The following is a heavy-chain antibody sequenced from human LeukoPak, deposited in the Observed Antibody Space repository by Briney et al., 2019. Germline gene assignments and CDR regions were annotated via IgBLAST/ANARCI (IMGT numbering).Heavy chain of an antibody. J-gene: IGHJ6*03. CDR1: GFTFSSYS. D-gene: IGHD1-1*01. Sequence: GGSLRLSCAASGFTFSSYSMNWVRQAPGKGLEWVSSISSSSSYIYYADSVKGRFTISRDNAKNSLYLQMNSLRAEDTAVYYCARSYNSFYYYYYYYMDVWGEGTTVTVSS. CDR2: ISSSSSYI. CDR3: ARSYNSFYYYYYYYMDV. V-gene: IGHV3-21*01.